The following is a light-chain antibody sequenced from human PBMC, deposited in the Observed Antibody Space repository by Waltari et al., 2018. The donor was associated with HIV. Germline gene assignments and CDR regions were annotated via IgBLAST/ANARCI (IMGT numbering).Light chain of an antibody. J-gene: IGLJ7*01. CDR1: RSSIGSNT. CDR3: ASWDDRVNGAV. Sequence: QSVLTQPPSASGTPGRRVTISCSGTRSSIGSNTVSWYQHLPGMAPRLLIYSDDQRPSGVPERFSGSKSGAAASLAISWLHSEDERDYYCASWDDRVNGAVFGGGTQLTVL. CDR2: SDD. V-gene: IGLV1-44*01.